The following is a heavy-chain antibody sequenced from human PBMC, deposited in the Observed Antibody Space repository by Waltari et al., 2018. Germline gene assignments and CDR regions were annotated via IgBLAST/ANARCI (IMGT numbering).Heavy chain of an antibody. Sequence: QVQLQESGPGLVKPSQTLSLTCPVSGGSISSGSYYWSWIRQPAGKGLEWIGRIYTSGSTNYHPSRKSRVTISVDTSKHQFSLKLSSVTAADTAVYYCARAVAGRGGSWFDPWGQGTLVTVSS. CDR3: ARAVAGRGGSWFDP. V-gene: IGHV4-61*02. D-gene: IGHD6-19*01. CDR1: GGSISSGSYY. J-gene: IGHJ5*02. CDR2: IYTSGST.